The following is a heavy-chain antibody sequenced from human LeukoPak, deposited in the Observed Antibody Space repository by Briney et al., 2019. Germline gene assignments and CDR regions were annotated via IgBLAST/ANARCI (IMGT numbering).Heavy chain of an antibody. CDR2: IYTSGST. Sequence: KPSETLSLPCTVSGGSISSYYWSWIRQPAGKGLEWIGRIYTSGSTNYHPSLKSRVTMSVDTSKNQFSLSQSSVTAADTAVYYCARWSGSVTARNYYYYMDGWGEGTTVTVSS. CDR3: ARWSGSVTARNYYYYMDG. J-gene: IGHJ6*03. CDR1: GGSISSYY. D-gene: IGHD6-6*01. V-gene: IGHV4-4*07.